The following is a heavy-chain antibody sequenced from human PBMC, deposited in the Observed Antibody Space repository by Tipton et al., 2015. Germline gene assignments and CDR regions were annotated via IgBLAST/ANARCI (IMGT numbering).Heavy chain of an antibody. CDR1: GYSINNDYY. CDR2: IQYSGST. V-gene: IGHV4-38-2*02. J-gene: IGHJ6*02. Sequence: GLAKPSETMSLTCDVSGYSINNDYYWGWIRQPPGKELEWIGYIQYSGSTNYNPSLKSRVTISVDTSKTQFSLKMSSVTASDTAVYFCARDLEHGMDVWGQGTTVTVS. CDR3: ARDLEHGMDV.